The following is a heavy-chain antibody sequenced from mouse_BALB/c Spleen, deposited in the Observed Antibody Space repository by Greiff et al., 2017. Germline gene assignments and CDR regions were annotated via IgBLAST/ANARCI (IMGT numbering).Heavy chain of an antibody. D-gene: IGHD1-1*01. J-gene: IGHJ4*01. Sequence: QVQLQQSGPELVKPGASVKISCKASGYAFSSSWMNWVKQRPGQGLEWIGRIYPGDGDTNYNGKFKGKATLTADKSSSTAYMQLSSLTSVDSAVYFCASFVVAKDYAMDYWGQGTSVTVSS. CDR3: ASFVVAKDYAMDY. CDR2: IYPGDGDT. V-gene: IGHV1-82*01. CDR1: GYAFSSSW.